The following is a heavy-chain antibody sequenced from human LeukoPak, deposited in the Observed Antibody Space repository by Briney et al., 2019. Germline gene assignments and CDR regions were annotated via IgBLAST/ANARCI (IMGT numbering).Heavy chain of an antibody. CDR1: GYTFTGYY. J-gene: IGHJ5*02. CDR3: AKDRISQQPGMGHLSWFDP. D-gene: IGHD6-13*01. Sequence: GASVKVSCKASGYTFTGYYMHWVRQAPGQGLEWMGWINPNSGGTNYAQKFQGRVTMTRDTSISTAYMELSRLRSDDTAVYYCAKDRISQQPGMGHLSWFDPWGQGTLVTVSS. CDR2: INPNSGGT. V-gene: IGHV1-2*02.